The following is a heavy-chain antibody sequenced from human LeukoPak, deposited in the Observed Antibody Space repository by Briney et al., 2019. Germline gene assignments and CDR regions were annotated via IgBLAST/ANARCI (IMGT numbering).Heavy chain of an antibody. CDR1: GFTFTNYA. Sequence: GGPLRLSCAASGFTFTNYAMNWVRQAPGKELEWVSGISDSGATTYFADSVKGRFTISRDNSKNTLYLQMNGLRAEDTAIYYCAKGDWSTRWTFFDYWGQGTLVTVSS. V-gene: IGHV3-23*01. D-gene: IGHD2-21*02. CDR3: AKGDWSTRWTFFDY. J-gene: IGHJ4*02. CDR2: ISDSGATT.